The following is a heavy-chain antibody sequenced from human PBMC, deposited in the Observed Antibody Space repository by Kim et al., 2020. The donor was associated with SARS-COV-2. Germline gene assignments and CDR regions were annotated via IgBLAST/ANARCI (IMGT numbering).Heavy chain of an antibody. V-gene: IGHV4-59*13. Sequence: SETLSLTCTVSGGSISSDYWYWIRQPPGKGLEWIGYGYYNESTNTNPTLKSRGPVSIDTSKNQFSLKLSSVTAAATAVYYYARVGSGTFDYWGQGTLVTVSS. J-gene: IGHJ4*02. D-gene: IGHD1-1*01. CDR3: ARVGSGTFDY. CDR2: GYYNEST. CDR1: GGSISSDY.